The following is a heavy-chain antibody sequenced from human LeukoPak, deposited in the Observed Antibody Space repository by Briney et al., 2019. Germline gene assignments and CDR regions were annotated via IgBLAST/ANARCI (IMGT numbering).Heavy chain of an antibody. CDR3: AKDLGHCSSTSCYVGPDY. CDR1: GFTFDDYA. D-gene: IGHD2-2*01. V-gene: IGHV3-43D*03. Sequence: SGGSLRLSCAASGFTFDDYAMHWVRQAPGKGLEWVSLISWDGGSTYYADSVKGRFTISRDNSKNSLYLQMNSLRAEDTALYYCAKDLGHCSSTSCYVGPDYWGQGTLVTVSS. CDR2: ISWDGGST. J-gene: IGHJ4*02.